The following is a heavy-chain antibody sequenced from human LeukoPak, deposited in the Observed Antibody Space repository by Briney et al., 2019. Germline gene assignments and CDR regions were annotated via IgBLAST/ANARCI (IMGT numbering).Heavy chain of an antibody. CDR1: GFLFSRYW. CDR3: ARDSFETDIDY. J-gene: IGHJ4*02. Sequence: SGGSLRLSCAASGFLFSRYWMSWVRQAPGKGLEWVANIKEDGSEKYYVESMKGRFTISRDNVKNSLYLQINSPRAEDTAVYYCARDSFETDIDYWGQGTLVTVSS. V-gene: IGHV3-7*01. D-gene: IGHD1-14*01. CDR2: IKEDGSEK.